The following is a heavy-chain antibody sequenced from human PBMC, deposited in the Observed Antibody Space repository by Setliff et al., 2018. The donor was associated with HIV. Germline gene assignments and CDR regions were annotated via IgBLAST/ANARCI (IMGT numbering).Heavy chain of an antibody. Sequence: SVKVSCKASGDTFTRSTYTWVRRAPGQGRDWMGGIIPVLGITNYAQKFQGRVILTADESTSTLYMELTSLTYEDTAVYYCAKEVGGSYALGSKVLDSWGQGTLVTVSS. D-gene: IGHD3-16*01. J-gene: IGHJ4*02. V-gene: IGHV1-69*10. CDR2: IIPVLGIT. CDR3: AKEVGGSYALGSKVLDS. CDR1: GDTFTRST.